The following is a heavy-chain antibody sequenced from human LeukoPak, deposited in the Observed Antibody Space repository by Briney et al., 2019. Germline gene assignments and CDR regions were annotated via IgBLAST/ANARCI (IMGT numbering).Heavy chain of an antibody. V-gene: IGHV3-74*01. CDR1: GFTFSSYW. J-gene: IGHJ6*03. CDR3: ARVSGSSGWYYYYYYMDV. Sequence: GRSLRLSCAASGFTFSSYWMHWVRHAPGEGLVWVSRITSDGRSTSYADPEKCRFTISRDNAKNTLYLQMNSLRAEDTAVYYCARVSGSSGWYYYYYYMDVWGKGTTVTVSS. D-gene: IGHD6-19*01. CDR2: ITSDGRST.